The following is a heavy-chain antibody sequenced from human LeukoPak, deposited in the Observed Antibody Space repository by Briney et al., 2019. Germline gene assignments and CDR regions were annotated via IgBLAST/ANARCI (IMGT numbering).Heavy chain of an antibody. CDR3: AKGGGYEAQYYYYYLDV. V-gene: IGHV3-30*02. J-gene: IGHJ6*03. CDR2: IRYDGSNK. D-gene: IGHD5-12*01. CDR1: GFTFSSYG. Sequence: GALRLSCAASGFTFSSYGMYWVRQAPGKGLEWVAFIRYDGSNKYYADSVKGRFTISRDSSKNTLYLQMKSLRAEDTAVYYCAKGGGYEAQYYYYYLDVWGKGTTVTISS.